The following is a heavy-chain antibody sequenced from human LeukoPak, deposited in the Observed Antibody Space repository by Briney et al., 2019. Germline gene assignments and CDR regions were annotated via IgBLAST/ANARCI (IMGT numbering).Heavy chain of an antibody. CDR2: IYDSGSAYYSGTT. CDR1: GGSISDYL. J-gene: IGHJ4*02. V-gene: IGHV4-59*12. CDR3: ARSRWTVVSPFDY. D-gene: IGHD4-23*01. Sequence: SETLSLTCVVSGGSISDYLWSWIRQPPGRGLEWIGYIYDSGSAYYSGTTNYNPSLKSRVAISVDTSKNQFSLKLSSVTAADTAVYYCARSRWTVVSPFDYWGQGTLVTVSS.